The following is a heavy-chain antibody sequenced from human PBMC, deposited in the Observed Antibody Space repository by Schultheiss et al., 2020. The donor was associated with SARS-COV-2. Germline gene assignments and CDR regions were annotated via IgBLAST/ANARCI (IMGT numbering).Heavy chain of an antibody. V-gene: IGHV5-51*01. CDR2: IYPGDSDT. J-gene: IGHJ3*02. CDR1: GYSFTSYW. CDR3: ARRRYCSGGSCYSAPEDAFDI. Sequence: GGSLRLSCKGSGYSFTSYWIGWVRQMPGKGLEWMGIIYPGDSDTRYSPSFQGQVTISADKSISTAYLQWSSLKASDTAMYYCARRRYCSGGSCYSAPEDAFDIWGQGTMVTV. D-gene: IGHD2-15*01.